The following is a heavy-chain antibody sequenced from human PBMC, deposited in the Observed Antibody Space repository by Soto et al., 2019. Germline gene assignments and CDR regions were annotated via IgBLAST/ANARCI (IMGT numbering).Heavy chain of an antibody. D-gene: IGHD2-8*01. CDR2: INPSGGST. V-gene: IGHV1-46*01. Sequence: QVQLVQSGAEVKKPGASVKFSCKAFGYTFTSYYMHWVRQAPGQGLEWRGIINPSGGSTNYAQKLQGRVAMTRDTSTSTVYMELNSLRSEDTAVYYCARPPYPGCINAVCYPLDYWGQGTLVTVSS. CDR1: GYTFTSYY. CDR3: ARPPYPGCINAVCYPLDY. J-gene: IGHJ4*02.